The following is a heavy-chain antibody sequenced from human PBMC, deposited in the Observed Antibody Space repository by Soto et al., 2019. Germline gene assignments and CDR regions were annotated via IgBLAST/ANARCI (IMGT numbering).Heavy chain of an antibody. CDR3: ARDKSVVGVLRIAAAESGYYSYGMDV. CDR1: GGTFSSYA. D-gene: IGHD6-13*01. V-gene: IGHV1-69*13. CDR2: IIPIFGTA. J-gene: IGHJ6*02. Sequence: SVKVSCKASGGTFSSYAISWVRQAPGQGLEWMGGIIPIFGTANYAQKFQGRVTITADESTSTAYMELSSLRSEDTAVYYCARDKSVVGVLRIAAAESGYYSYGMDVWGQGPTVTVSS.